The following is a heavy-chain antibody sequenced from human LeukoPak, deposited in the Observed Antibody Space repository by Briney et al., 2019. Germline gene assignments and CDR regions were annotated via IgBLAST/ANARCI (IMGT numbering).Heavy chain of an antibody. V-gene: IGHV3-7*01. J-gene: IGHJ4*02. D-gene: IGHD5-24*01. CDR3: ANLWEMGY. Sequence: PGGSLRSSFAAPGLTLVNYGIGWVGQAPGRGLEWVANVKPDGSEKYYVDSVKGRFTISRDNARNSLYLQMDSLRAEDTAVYYCANLWEMGYWGQGTLVTVSS. CDR1: GLTLVNYG. CDR2: VKPDGSEK.